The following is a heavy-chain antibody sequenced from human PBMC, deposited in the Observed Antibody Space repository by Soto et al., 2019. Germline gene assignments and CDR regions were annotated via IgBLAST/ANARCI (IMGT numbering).Heavy chain of an antibody. V-gene: IGHV4-30-2*01. CDR1: GGSISSGGYS. J-gene: IGHJ6*02. CDR3: ARDSAGYSYGYAYYYYVMDV. D-gene: IGHD5-18*01. CDR2: IYHSGST. Sequence: SETLSRTCAVSGGSISSGGYSWSWIRQPPGKGLEWIGYIYHSGSTYYNPSLKSRVTISVDTSKNQFSLKLSSVTAADTAVYYCARDSAGYSYGYAYYYYVMDVWGQGTTVTVSS.